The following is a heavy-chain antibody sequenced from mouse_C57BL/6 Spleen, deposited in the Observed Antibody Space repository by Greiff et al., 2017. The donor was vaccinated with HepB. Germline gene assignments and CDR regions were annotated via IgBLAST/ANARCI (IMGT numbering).Heavy chain of an antibody. Sequence: QVQLQQPGAELVKPGASVKLSCKASGYTFTSYWMHWVQQRPGQGLEWLGMIHPNSGSTNYNEKFKSKAKLTVEKSSSTAYMHLSSLTSDDSAVYYCARGDTTVVAPFAYWGQGTLVTVAA. CDR3: ARGDTTVVAPFAY. V-gene: IGHV1-64*01. J-gene: IGHJ3*01. CDR2: IHPNSGST. D-gene: IGHD1-1*01. CDR1: GYTFTSYW.